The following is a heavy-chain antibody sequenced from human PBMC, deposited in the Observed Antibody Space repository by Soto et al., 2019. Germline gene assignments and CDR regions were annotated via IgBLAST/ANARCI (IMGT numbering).Heavy chain of an antibody. V-gene: IGHV1-46*03. J-gene: IGHJ6*02. CDR2: INPSGGIT. CDR3: ASSPAFSSSWYGIPPDPSHGIDV. CDR1: GYTFTSFY. D-gene: IGHD6-13*01. Sequence: QMQLVQSGAEGKRPGASVRVSCKSSGYTFTSFYIHWVRQAPGQGLEWMGIINPSGGITNFAQRFQGSVTITRDMSTNTHYMELNSLKSDDTAVYYCASSPAFSSSWYGIPPDPSHGIDVWGQGTTVTVS.